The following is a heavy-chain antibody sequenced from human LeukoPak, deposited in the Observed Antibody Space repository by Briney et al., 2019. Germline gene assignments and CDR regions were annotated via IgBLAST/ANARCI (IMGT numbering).Heavy chain of an antibody. Sequence: GGSLRLSCAASGFTFSSFALSWVRQAPGRGLEWVSSISGSGDSTYYMESVKGRFTISRDNSENTLYLQMNSLRADDTAVYYCAKTDSSGYYYGTFDYWGQGTLVTVSS. CDR2: ISGSGDST. D-gene: IGHD3-22*01. CDR1: GFTFSSFA. J-gene: IGHJ4*02. V-gene: IGHV3-23*01. CDR3: AKTDSSGYYYGTFDY.